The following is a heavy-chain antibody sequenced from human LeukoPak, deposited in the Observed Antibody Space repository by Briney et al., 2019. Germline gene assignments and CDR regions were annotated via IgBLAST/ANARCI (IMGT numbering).Heavy chain of an antibody. CDR2: IIPIFGTA. Sequence: ASVKVSCKASGYTFTSYGISWVRQAPGQGLEWMGGIIPIFGTANYAQKFQGRVTITADESTSTAYMGLSSLRSEDTAVYYCARESYDTTGTMLFDYWGQGTLVTVSS. V-gene: IGHV1-69*13. J-gene: IGHJ4*02. D-gene: IGHD1-1*01. CDR3: ARESYDTTGTMLFDY. CDR1: GYTFTSYG.